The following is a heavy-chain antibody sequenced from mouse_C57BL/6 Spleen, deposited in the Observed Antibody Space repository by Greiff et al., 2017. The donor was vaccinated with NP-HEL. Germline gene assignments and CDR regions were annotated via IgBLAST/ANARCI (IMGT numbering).Heavy chain of an antibody. CDR2: INYDGSST. CDR3: ARDSGNYVPYAMDY. J-gene: IGHJ4*01. V-gene: IGHV5-16*01. CDR1: GFTFSDYY. Sequence: EVQLVESEGGLVQPGSSMKLSCTASGFTFSDYYMAWVRQVPEKGLEWVANINYDGSSTYYLDSLKSRFIISRDNAKNILYLQMSSLKSEDTATYYCARDSGNYVPYAMDYWGQGTSVTVSS. D-gene: IGHD2-1*01.